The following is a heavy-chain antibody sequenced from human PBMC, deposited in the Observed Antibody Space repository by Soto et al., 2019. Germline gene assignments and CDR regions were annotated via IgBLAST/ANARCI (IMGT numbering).Heavy chain of an antibody. V-gene: IGHV4-59*01. Sequence: PSETLSLTCTVSGGSISSYYCSWIRQPPGKGLEWIGYIYYSGSTNYNPSLKSRVTISVDTSKNQFSLKLSSVTAADTAVYYCARATVGYSYGCCYFDYWGQGTLVTVSS. D-gene: IGHD5-18*01. CDR2: IYYSGST. CDR1: GGSISSYY. J-gene: IGHJ4*02. CDR3: ARATVGYSYGCCYFDY.